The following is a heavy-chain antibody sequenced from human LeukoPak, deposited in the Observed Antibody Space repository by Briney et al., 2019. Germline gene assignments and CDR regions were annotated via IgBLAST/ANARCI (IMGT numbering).Heavy chain of an antibody. Sequence: ASVKVSCKASGYTFTSYGISWVRQAPGQGLEWMGWTSAYNGNTNYAQKFQGRVTITADESTSTAYMELSSLRSEDTAVYYCARGDFLTALDYWGQGTLVTVSS. CDR3: ARGDFLTALDY. CDR1: GYTFTSYG. CDR2: TSAYNGNT. J-gene: IGHJ4*02. V-gene: IGHV1-18*01. D-gene: IGHD1-14*01.